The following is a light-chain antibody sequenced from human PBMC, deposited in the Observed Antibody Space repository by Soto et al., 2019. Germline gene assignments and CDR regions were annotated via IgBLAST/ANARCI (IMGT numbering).Light chain of an antibody. CDR1: SGVVGSFSL. Sequence: QSALAQPASVSGSPGQSITISCTGTSGVVGSFSLVSWYQQHPGKAPKVMISEGHKRPSGVPDRFSGSTSGNSASLTISGLQADDEADYYCCLYTGATTYVFGTGTKVTVL. CDR2: EGH. V-gene: IGLV2-23*01. CDR3: CLYTGATTYV. J-gene: IGLJ1*01.